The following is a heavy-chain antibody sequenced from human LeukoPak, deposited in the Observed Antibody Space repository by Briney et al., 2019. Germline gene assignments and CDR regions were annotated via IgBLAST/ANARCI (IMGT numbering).Heavy chain of an antibody. D-gene: IGHD2-15*01. CDR2: ISGGGNST. V-gene: IGHV3-23*01. J-gene: IGHJ4*02. Sequence: GGSLRLSCAASGFTFSNYAMSWVRQAPGKGLEWVSAISGGGNSTYYADSVKGRFTISRDNSKNTLFLQMNSLRAEDTAVYYCAKARAVVVVAATNYWGQGTLVTVSS. CDR3: AKARAVVVVAATNY. CDR1: GFTFSNYA.